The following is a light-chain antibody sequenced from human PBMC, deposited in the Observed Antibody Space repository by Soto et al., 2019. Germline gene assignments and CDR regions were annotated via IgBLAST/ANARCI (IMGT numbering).Light chain of an antibody. J-gene: IGLJ3*02. V-gene: IGLV1-40*01. CDR3: QSYDSSLSGWV. CDR2: GNS. CDR1: SSNIGAGYD. Sequence: QPVLTQPPSVSGAPGQRVTISCTGSSSNIGAGYDVHWYQQLPGTAPKLLIYGNSNRPSGVPDRFSGSKSGTSASLAITGLQAXDEADYYCQSYDSSLSGWVFGGGTKVTVL.